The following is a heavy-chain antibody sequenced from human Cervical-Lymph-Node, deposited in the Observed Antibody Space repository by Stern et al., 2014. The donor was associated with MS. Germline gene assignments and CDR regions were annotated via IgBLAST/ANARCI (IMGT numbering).Heavy chain of an antibody. D-gene: IGHD7-27*01. Sequence: QVQLVESGPGLVKPSETLSLTCTVSTGSISSYYWSWIRQPPGKGLEWIGDIHKSGNTNSSPSLKSRVTISVDTSKNRFFPIPRPVTAADTAVYYCARHPYTVITGGFDYWGQGTLVTVSS. V-gene: IGHV4-59*08. CDR2: IHKSGNT. CDR1: TGSISSYY. J-gene: IGHJ4*02. CDR3: ARHPYTVITGGFDY.